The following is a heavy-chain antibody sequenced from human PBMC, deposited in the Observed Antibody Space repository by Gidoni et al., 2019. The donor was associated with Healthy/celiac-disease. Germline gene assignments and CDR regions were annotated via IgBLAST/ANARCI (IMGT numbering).Heavy chain of an antibody. Sequence: EVQLVETGGGLIQPGGSLRLSCAAYGFTVSSNYMSWVRQAPGKGLEWVSVIYSGGSTYYADSVKGRFTISRDNSKNTLYLQMNSLRAEDTAVYYCARDPLGIQLWPYWGQGTLVTVSS. CDR3: ARDPLGIQLWPY. D-gene: IGHD5-18*01. CDR1: GFTVSSNY. CDR2: IYSGGST. V-gene: IGHV3-53*02. J-gene: IGHJ4*02.